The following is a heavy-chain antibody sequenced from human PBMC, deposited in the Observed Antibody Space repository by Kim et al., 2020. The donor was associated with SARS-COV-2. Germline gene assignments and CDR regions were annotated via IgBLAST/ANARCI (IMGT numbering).Heavy chain of an antibody. CDR3: AREENAGGMDV. J-gene: IGHJ6*02. V-gene: IGHV4-61*01. CDR2: FYYSGST. CDR1: GGSVSSGSYY. Sequence: SETLSLTCTVSGGSVSSGSYYWSWIRQPPGKGLEWIGYFYYSGSTNYNPSLKSRVTISVDTSKNQFSLKLSSVTAADTAVYYCAREENAGGMDVWGQGTTVTVSS.